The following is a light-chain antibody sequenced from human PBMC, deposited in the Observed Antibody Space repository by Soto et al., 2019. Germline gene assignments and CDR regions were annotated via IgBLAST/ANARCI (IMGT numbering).Light chain of an antibody. CDR3: SSYTSSSTLV. J-gene: IGLJ1*01. V-gene: IGLV2-14*01. CDR1: SSDVGGYNF. Sequence: QSVLTQPASLSGSPGQSITISCTGTSSDVGGYNFVSWYQQHPGKAPKLMIFEVSHRPSGVSIRFSASKSGNTASLTISGLQGEDEADYYCSSYTSSSTLVFGTGTKVTVL. CDR2: EVS.